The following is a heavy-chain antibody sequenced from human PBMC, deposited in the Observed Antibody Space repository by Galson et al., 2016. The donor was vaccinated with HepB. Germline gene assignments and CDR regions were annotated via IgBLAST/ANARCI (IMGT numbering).Heavy chain of an antibody. J-gene: IGHJ4*02. Sequence: SETLSLTCTVSGGSISGSHWSWIRQSPGKGLEWIGYFHNTGNTNYNPSLQSRLTISMDTSKNQFSLRLSSVTAADTAVYYCARMGFDSRWLLTPFDYWGQGTLVIVSS. CDR1: GGSISGSH. CDR3: ARMGFDSRWLLTPFDY. CDR2: FHNTGNT. D-gene: IGHD3-22*01. V-gene: IGHV4-59*01.